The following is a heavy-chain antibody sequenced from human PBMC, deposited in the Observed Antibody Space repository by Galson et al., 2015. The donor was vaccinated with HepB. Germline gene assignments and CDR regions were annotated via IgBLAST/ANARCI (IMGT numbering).Heavy chain of an antibody. D-gene: IGHD4-17*01. CDR1: GFTFSGSA. CDR2: IRSKANSYAT. V-gene: IGHV3-73*01. CDR3: TRHVETTVTPPDAFDI. J-gene: IGHJ3*02. Sequence: SLRLSCAASGFTFSGSAMHWVRQASGKGLEWVGRIRSKANSYATAYAASVKGRFTISRDDSKNTAYLQMNSLKTEDTAVYYCTRHVETTVTPPDAFDIWGQGTMVTVSS.